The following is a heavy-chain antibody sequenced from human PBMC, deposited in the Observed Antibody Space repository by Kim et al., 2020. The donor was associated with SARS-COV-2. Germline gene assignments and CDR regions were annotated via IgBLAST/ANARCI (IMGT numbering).Heavy chain of an antibody. J-gene: IGHJ4*02. Sequence: GGSLRLSCAASGFTFSSYGMHWVRQAPGKGLEWVAVISYDGSNKYYADSVKGRFTISRDNSKNTLYLQMNSLRAEDTAVYYCAKDCSSTSCATDWGQGTLVTVSS. CDR2: ISYDGSNK. CDR1: GFTFSSYG. CDR3: AKDCSSTSCATD. V-gene: IGHV3-30*18. D-gene: IGHD2-2*01.